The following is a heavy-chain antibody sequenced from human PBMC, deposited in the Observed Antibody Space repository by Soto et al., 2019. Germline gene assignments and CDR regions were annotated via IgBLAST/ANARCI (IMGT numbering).Heavy chain of an antibody. J-gene: IGHJ4*02. CDR1: GLTFSSYS. Sequence: GGSLRLSCAASGLTFSSYSMNWVRQAPGKGLEWVSSISSSSSYIYYADSVKGRFTISRDNAKNSLYLQMNSLRAEDTAVYYCARYGTSHFDYWGQGTLVTVSS. D-gene: IGHD2-2*01. CDR2: ISSSSSYI. CDR3: ARYGTSHFDY. V-gene: IGHV3-21*01.